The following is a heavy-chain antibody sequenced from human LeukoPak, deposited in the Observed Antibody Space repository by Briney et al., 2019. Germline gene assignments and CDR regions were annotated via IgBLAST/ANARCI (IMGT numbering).Heavy chain of an antibody. Sequence: PSETLSLTCTVSGGSISSYYWSWIRQPPGKGLEWIGRIYTSGSTNYNPSLKSRVTISVDTSKDQFSLKLSSVTAADTAVYYCARLYYDSSGYYYDGLFDYWGQGTLVTVSS. V-gene: IGHV4-4*08. D-gene: IGHD3-22*01. CDR2: IYTSGST. CDR3: ARLYYDSSGYYYDGLFDY. J-gene: IGHJ4*02. CDR1: GGSISSYY.